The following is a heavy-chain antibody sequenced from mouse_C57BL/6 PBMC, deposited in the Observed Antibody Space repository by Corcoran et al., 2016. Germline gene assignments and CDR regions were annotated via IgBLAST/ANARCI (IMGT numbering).Heavy chain of an antibody. CDR2: INTYSGVP. V-gene: IGHV9-3*01. J-gene: IGHJ2*01. CDR3: APLYYCNSLYYFDY. Sequence: QIQLVQYGPKLKKPGETVKISCKASGYTFTTYGMGWVKQAPGKGLKWMGWINTYSGVPTYADDFKGRFAFSLETSARTAYLQINNLKNKDTATYFCAPLYYCNSLYYFDYWGQGSTRTVSA. CDR1: GYTFTTYG. D-gene: IGHD2-1*01.